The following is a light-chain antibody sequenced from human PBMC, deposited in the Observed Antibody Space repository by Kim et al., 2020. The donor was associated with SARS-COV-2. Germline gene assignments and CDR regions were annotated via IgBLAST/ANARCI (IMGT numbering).Light chain of an antibody. Sequence: QSALTQPASVSGSPEQSITISCTGTNSDIGRYNYVSWYQQHPGKAPKVIIYDVSERPSGVSNRFSGSKSGNTASLTISGLQAEDEADYYCTSYARSSTWVFGGGTKVTVL. CDR2: DVS. CDR3: TSYARSSTWV. J-gene: IGLJ3*02. V-gene: IGLV2-14*03. CDR1: NSDIGRYNY.